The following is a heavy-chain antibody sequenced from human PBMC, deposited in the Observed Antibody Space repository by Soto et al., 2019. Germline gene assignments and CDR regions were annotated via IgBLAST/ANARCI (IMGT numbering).Heavy chain of an antibody. CDR3: ASPDSVVVPADLYYFPMDV. V-gene: IGHV1-69*01. D-gene: IGHD2-2*01. CDR2: IIPIFDKT. CDR1: GGTFSSYA. Sequence: VQLVQSGAEVKKPGSSVTVSCKASGGTFSSYAFSWVRQAPGQGLEWMGGIIPIFDKTHYAQNFQGRVAITADESTTTAYMELSSLRSEDTAVYYCASPDSVVVPADLYYFPMDVWGQGTTVTVSS. J-gene: IGHJ6*02.